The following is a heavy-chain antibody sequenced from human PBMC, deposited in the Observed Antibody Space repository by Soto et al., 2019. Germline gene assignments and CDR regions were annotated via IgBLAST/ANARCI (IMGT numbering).Heavy chain of an antibody. Sequence: SETLSLTCAVYGGSFRGYYWSWILQPPVKGLEWIGEINHGGSTNYNPSLKSRVTISVDTSKNQFSLKLSSVTAADTAVYYCARLKETVATIKTYYYGMDVWGQGTTVTVSS. CDR3: ARLKETVATIKTYYYGMDV. CDR2: INHGGST. CDR1: GGSFRGYY. D-gene: IGHD5-12*01. J-gene: IGHJ6*02. V-gene: IGHV4-34*01.